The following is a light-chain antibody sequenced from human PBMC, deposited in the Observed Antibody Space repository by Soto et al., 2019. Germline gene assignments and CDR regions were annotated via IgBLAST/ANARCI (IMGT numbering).Light chain of an antibody. Sequence: EIGLTQSPGTLSLSPGERATLSCRASQSVSSSYLAWYQQRPGQAPRILIYGASTRATGIPDRFSGSGSGKDFTLTISRLEPKDFEVYYCQQDGSSPRTFGQGTKVEIK. CDR2: GAS. CDR1: QSVSSSY. J-gene: IGKJ1*01. V-gene: IGKV3-20*01. CDR3: QQDGSSPRT.